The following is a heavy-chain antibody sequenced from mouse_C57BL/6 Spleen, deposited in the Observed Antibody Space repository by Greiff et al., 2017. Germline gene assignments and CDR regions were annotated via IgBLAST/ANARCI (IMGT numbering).Heavy chain of an antibody. J-gene: IGHJ3*01. V-gene: IGHV1-64*01. CDR3: ASGYGHYGDY. Sequence: QVQLQQPGAELVKPGASVKLSCKASGYTFTSYWMHWVKQRPGQGLEWIGMIHPKSGSTNYNKKFKSKATLTVDKSSSTAYMQLSSLTSEDSAVYYCASGYGHYGDYWGQGTLVTVSA. CDR2: IHPKSGST. D-gene: IGHD2-10*02. CDR1: GYTFTSYW.